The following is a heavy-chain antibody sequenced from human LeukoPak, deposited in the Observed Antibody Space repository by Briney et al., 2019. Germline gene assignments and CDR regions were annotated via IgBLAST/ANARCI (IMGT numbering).Heavy chain of an antibody. V-gene: IGHV3-30*18. J-gene: IGHJ4*02. CDR1: GFTFSSYG. CDR3: AKSSGWYFDY. Sequence: PGRSLRLSCAASGFTFSSYGMHWVRQAPGKGLEWVAVISYDGSNKYYADPVKGRFTISRDNSKNTLYLQMNSLGAEDTAVYYCAKSSGWYFDYWGQGTLVTVSS. D-gene: IGHD6-19*01. CDR2: ISYDGSNK.